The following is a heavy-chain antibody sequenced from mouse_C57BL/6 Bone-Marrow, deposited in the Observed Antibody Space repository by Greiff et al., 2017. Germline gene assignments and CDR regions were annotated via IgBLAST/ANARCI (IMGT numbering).Heavy chain of an antibody. V-gene: IGHV1-69*01. J-gene: IGHJ2*01. Sequence: QVQLQQPGAELVMPGASVKLSCKASGYTFTSYWMHWVKQRPGQGLEWIGEIDHADSYTNYNQKFKGKSTLTVDKSSSTAYMQLSSLTSEDSAGYYCARLRYYGSHDYWGKGTTLTVSS. D-gene: IGHD1-1*01. CDR1: GYTFTSYW. CDR3: ARLRYYGSHDY. CDR2: IDHADSYT.